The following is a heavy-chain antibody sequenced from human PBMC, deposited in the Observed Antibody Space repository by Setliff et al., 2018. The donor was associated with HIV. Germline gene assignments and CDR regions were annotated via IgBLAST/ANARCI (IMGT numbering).Heavy chain of an antibody. CDR1: GFTFRTFA. CDR2: ISYDGSRT. J-gene: IGHJ4*02. Sequence: GGSLRLSCVASGFTFRTFAMHWVRQAPGKGLEWVSVISYDGSRTYYADSVKGRFTISRDNSKNTVYLQMSNLRVDDTAVYYCARWSGRTGGVWGQGTLVTVSS. D-gene: IGHD3-10*01. V-gene: IGHV3-30*07. CDR3: ARWSGRTGGV.